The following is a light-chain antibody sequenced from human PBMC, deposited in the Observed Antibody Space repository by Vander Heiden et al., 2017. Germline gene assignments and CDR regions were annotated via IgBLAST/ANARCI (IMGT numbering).Light chain of an antibody. CDR2: WAS. V-gene: IGKV4-1*01. Sequence: DIVMTQSPDPLAGSLVERATINCKSSQSFLYSSNNKNYLAWYQQKPGQPPKLLIYWASTRESGVPDRFSGSGSGTDFTLTISSLQAEDVAVYYCQQYDSTPALTFGGGTKVEIK. CDR3: QQYDSTPALT. J-gene: IGKJ4*01. CDR1: QSFLYSSNNKNY.